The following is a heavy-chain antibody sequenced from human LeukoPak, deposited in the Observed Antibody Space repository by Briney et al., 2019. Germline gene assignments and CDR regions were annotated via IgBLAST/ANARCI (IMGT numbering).Heavy chain of an antibody. CDR3: ARPTYSTNWDY. D-gene: IGHD6-13*01. V-gene: IGHV5-51*01. CDR2: IYPGDSDT. J-gene: IGHJ4*02. CDR1: GYSFSNYW. Sequence: GESLKISCEGSGYSFSNYWIGWVRQMPGKGLEWMGMIYPGDSDTRYSPSFQGQVTISVDKSINTAYLQWSSLKASDTAMYFCARPTYSTNWDYWGQGTLVTVSS.